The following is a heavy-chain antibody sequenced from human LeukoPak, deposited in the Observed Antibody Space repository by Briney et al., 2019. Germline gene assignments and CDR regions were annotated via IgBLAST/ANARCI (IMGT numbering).Heavy chain of an antibody. CDR1: GFTFNNYG. D-gene: IGHD4-17*01. J-gene: IGHJ4*02. V-gene: IGHV3-33*01. CDR2: IWYDGSNG. CDR3: ARDHSPTVTMYFDD. Sequence: AGSLRLSWAAAGFTFNNYGMHWVRQPPGKGLEWVAVIWYDGSNGYYADSVEGRFTISRDNSKNTLYLQMHSMRAEDTAVYYCARDHSPTVTMYFDDWGQGTLVTVSS.